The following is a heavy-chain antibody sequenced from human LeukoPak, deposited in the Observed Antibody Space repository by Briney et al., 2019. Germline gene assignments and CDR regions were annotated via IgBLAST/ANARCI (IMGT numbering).Heavy chain of an antibody. V-gene: IGHV3-30*18. J-gene: IGHJ4*02. CDR2: ISYDGSNK. CDR1: GFTFSSYG. CDR3: AKDRSYGLSSFDY. Sequence: GGSLRLSCAASGFTFSSYGMHWVRQAPGKGLEWVAVISYDGSNKYYADSVKGRFAISRDNSKNTLYLQMNSLRAEDTAVYFCAKDRSYGLSSFDYWGQGTLVTVSS. D-gene: IGHD5-18*01.